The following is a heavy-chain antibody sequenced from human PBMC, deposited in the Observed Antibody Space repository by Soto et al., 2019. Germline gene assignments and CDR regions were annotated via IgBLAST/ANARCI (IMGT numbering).Heavy chain of an antibody. CDR1: GFTFSSYG. Sequence: QVQLVESGGGVVQPGRSLRLSCAASGFTFSSYGMHWVRQAPGKGLEWVAVISYDGSNKYYADSVKGRFTISRDNSKNTLYLQMNSLRAEDTAVYYCAILGGDYQPLLPSRMRYFDYWGQGTLVTVSS. D-gene: IGHD2-15*01. J-gene: IGHJ4*02. V-gene: IGHV3-30*03. CDR3: AILGGDYQPLLPSRMRYFDY. CDR2: ISYDGSNK.